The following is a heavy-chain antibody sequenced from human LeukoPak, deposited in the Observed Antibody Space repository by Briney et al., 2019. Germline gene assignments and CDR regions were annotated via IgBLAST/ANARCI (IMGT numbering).Heavy chain of an antibody. Sequence: GGSLRLSCAASGFTLSSYWMSWVRQAPGKGLEWVANIKQDGSEKYYVDSVKGRFTISRDNAKNSLYLQMNSLRAEDTAVYYCARSGSKNSSSWYDAFDIWGQGTMVTVSS. D-gene: IGHD6-13*01. CDR2: IKQDGSEK. CDR1: GFTLSSYW. CDR3: ARSGSKNSSSWYDAFDI. J-gene: IGHJ3*02. V-gene: IGHV3-7*01.